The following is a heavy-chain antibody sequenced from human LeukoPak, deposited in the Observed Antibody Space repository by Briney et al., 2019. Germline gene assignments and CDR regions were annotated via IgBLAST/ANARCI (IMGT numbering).Heavy chain of an antibody. V-gene: IGHV4-59*08. J-gene: IGHJ4*02. D-gene: IGHD2-2*01. Sequence: TSETLSLTCSVSGDSISNYWWSWIRQPPGKGLEWIGYISYSGSTKYNPSLKSRVTIAADTSRNHFSLELSSVTAADAAVYYCARHLSTTSWDHSFDYWGQGTLVTVSS. CDR3: ARHLSTTSWDHSFDY. CDR1: GDSISNYW. CDR2: ISYSGST.